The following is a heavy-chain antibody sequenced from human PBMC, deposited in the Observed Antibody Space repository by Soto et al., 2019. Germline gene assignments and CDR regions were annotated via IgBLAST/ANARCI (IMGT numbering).Heavy chain of an antibody. CDR2: IIPILGIA. CDR1: GGTFSSYT. V-gene: IGHV1-69*02. Sequence: QVQLVQSGAEVKKPGSSVKVSCKASGGTFSSYTISWVRQAPGQGLEWMGRIIPILGIANYAQKFQGRVTITADKSTSTAYMELSSLRSEDTAVYYCAGEPKDFWSGYLYFQHWGQGTLVTVSS. J-gene: IGHJ1*01. D-gene: IGHD3-3*01. CDR3: AGEPKDFWSGYLYFQH.